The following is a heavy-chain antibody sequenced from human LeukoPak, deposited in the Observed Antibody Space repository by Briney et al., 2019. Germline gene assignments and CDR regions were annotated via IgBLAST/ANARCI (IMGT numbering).Heavy chain of an antibody. V-gene: IGHV4-59*01. Sequence: SDTLSLTCTDSGGSIRSCYWSWIRQPPGKGLEWVGYIYYSGSTNYNPSLKSRVTISVDTSKNQFSLKLSSVTAADTAVYYCARGQNLYYDILTGYYYYYGMDVWGQGTTVTVSS. CDR2: IYYSGST. CDR3: ARGQNLYYDILTGYYYYYGMDV. D-gene: IGHD3-9*01. J-gene: IGHJ6*02. CDR1: GGSIRSCY.